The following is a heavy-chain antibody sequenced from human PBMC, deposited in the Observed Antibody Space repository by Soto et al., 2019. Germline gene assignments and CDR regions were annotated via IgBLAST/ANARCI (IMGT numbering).Heavy chain of an antibody. CDR2: ISSGGSTI. D-gene: IGHD2-15*01. Sequence: GGSLRLSCAASGFTFSSYSMNWVRQAPGKGLEWVSYISSGGSTIYYADSVKGRFTISRDNAKNSLYLQMNSLRDEDTAVYYCARDIGCSGGSCYYYGMDVWGQGTTVTVSS. V-gene: IGHV3-48*02. CDR1: GFTFSSYS. CDR3: ARDIGCSGGSCYYYGMDV. J-gene: IGHJ6*02.